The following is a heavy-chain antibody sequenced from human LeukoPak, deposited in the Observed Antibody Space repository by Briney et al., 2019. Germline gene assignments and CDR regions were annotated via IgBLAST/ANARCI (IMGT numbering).Heavy chain of an antibody. J-gene: IGHJ3*02. CDR1: GFTVSSNY. D-gene: IGHD3-22*01. V-gene: IGHV3-53*01. Sequence: GGSLRLSCAASGFTVSSNYMSWVRQAPGKGLEWVSGIYSGGSTYYADSVKGRFTISRDNSKNTLYLQMNSLRAEDTAVYYCARYSNDYYDSSGNYRAFDIWGQGTMVTVSS. CDR3: ARYSNDYYDSSGNYRAFDI. CDR2: IYSGGST.